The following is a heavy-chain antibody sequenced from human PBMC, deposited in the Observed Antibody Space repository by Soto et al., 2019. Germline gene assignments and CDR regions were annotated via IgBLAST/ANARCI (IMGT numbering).Heavy chain of an antibody. D-gene: IGHD6-13*01. CDR3: AVIAAAEALDY. J-gene: IGHJ4*02. CDR1: GYTFTGYY. CDR2: INPNSGGT. V-gene: IGHV1-2*04. Sequence: ASVKVSCKSSGYTFTGYYMHWVRQAPGQGLEWMGWINPNSGGTNYAQKFQGWVTMTRDTSISTAYMELSRLRSDDTAVYYCAVIAAAEALDYWGQGTLVTVSS.